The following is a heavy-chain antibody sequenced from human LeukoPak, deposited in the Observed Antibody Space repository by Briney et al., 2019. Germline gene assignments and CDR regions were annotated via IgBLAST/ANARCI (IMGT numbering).Heavy chain of an antibody. CDR1: GGSFSGYY. D-gene: IGHD3-22*01. Sequence: PSETLSLTCAVYGGSFSGYYWSWIRQPPGKGLEWIGEINHSGSTNYNPSLKSRVTISVDTSKTQFSLKLSSVTAADTAVYYCARGAGYYDSSGYYYPPGYWGQGTLVTVSS. V-gene: IGHV4-34*01. J-gene: IGHJ4*02. CDR2: INHSGST. CDR3: ARGAGYYDSSGYYYPPGY.